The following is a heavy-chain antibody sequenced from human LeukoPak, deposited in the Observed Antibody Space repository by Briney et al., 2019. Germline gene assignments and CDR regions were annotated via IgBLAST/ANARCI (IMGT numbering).Heavy chain of an antibody. D-gene: IGHD6-19*01. CDR2: VSGSGGAT. Sequence: GGSLRLSCAASGFTFNNYAMSWVRQAPGMGLEWLSYVSGSGGATYYADSVKGRFTISRDNSKNTLYLQMNSLRAEDTAVYYCASLAVAGTRAGGYWGQGTLVTVSS. V-gene: IGHV3-23*01. CDR1: GFTFNNYA. CDR3: ASLAVAGTRAGGY. J-gene: IGHJ4*02.